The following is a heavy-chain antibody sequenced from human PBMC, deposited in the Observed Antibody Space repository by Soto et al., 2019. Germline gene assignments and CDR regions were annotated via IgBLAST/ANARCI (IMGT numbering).Heavy chain of an antibody. D-gene: IGHD3-16*01. J-gene: IGHJ4*02. Sequence: EVQLVESGGGLVQPGGALRLSCATSGITFSTWIHWVRQAPGGGPVWVSRISGEGTVTDYAESVKVRFTVSTDIAKSTVFLPMMSMRVEDTAVYYCARIGFLGEGDFWRQGNLVTVSS. CDR1: GITFSTW. CDR2: ISGEGTVT. V-gene: IGHV3-74*01. CDR3: ARIGFLGEGDF.